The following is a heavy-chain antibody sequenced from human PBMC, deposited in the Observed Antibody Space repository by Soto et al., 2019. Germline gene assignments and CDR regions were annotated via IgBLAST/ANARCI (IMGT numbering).Heavy chain of an antibody. D-gene: IGHD3-10*01. CDR3: AHLNLWFGELDQSGFDY. CDR1: GFSLSTSGVG. CDR2: IYWDDDK. Sequence: SGPTLVNPTQTLTLTCTFSGFSLSTSGVGVGWIRQPPGKALEWLALIYWDDDKRYSPSLNSRLTITKDTSKNQVVLTTTNMDPVDTATYYCAHLNLWFGELDQSGFDYWGQGTLVTVSS. V-gene: IGHV2-5*02. J-gene: IGHJ4*02.